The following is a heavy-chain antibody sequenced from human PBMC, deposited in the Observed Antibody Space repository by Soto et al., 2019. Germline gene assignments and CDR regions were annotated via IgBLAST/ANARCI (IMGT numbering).Heavy chain of an antibody. V-gene: IGHV3-66*01. D-gene: IGHD3-10*01. Sequence: EVQLVESGGGLVQPGGSLRLSCAASGFTVSSNYMNWVRQAPGKGLEWVSVIYSGGTTYYADSVKGRFTFSRDSSKNMLYLQRNSLRPEDTSVYYCAIVLLWYGERVESMDVGVEGPTVTVSS. J-gene: IGHJ6*04. CDR2: IYSGGTT. CDR1: GFTVSSNY. CDR3: AIVLLWYGERVESMDV.